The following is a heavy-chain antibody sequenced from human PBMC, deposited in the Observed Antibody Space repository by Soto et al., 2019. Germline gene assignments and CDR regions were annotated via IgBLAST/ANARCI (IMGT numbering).Heavy chain of an antibody. CDR2: IIPIFGTA. Sequence: SVKVSCKASGGTFSSYAISWVRQAPGQGLEWMGGIIPIFGTANYAQKFQGRVTITADESTSTAYMELSSLRSEDTAVYYCARDTYYYDSSGYPPPDAFDIWGQGTMVTASS. J-gene: IGHJ3*02. V-gene: IGHV1-69*13. CDR1: GGTFSSYA. CDR3: ARDTYYYDSSGYPPPDAFDI. D-gene: IGHD3-22*01.